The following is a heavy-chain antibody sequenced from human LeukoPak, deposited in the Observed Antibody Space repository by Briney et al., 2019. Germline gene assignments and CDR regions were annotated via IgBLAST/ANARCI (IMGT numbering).Heavy chain of an antibody. CDR1: GGSISSYY. V-gene: IGHV4-4*07. CDR2: IYTSGST. CDR3: ARDHVAGDDNWFDP. Sequence: SETLSLTCTVSGGSISSYYWSWIRQPAGKGLEWIGRIYTSGSTNYNPSLKSRVTMSVDTSKNQFSLKLSSVTAADTAVYYCARDHVAGDDNWFDPWGQGTLVTVSS. J-gene: IGHJ5*02. D-gene: IGHD6-19*01.